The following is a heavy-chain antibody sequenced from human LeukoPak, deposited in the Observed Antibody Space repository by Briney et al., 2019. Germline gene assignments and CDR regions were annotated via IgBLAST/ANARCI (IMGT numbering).Heavy chain of an antibody. Sequence: GGSLKLSCATSGFSFSNYGIHWVRQAPGKGLEWVAFIVYTGNNKYYADSVKGRFTISRDNSKNTLDLQMSSLRAEDTAVYYCAKGSASSRPYYFDYWGQGALVTVSS. CDR2: IVYTGNNK. V-gene: IGHV3-30*02. CDR1: GFSFSNYG. J-gene: IGHJ4*02. CDR3: AKGSASSRPYYFDY. D-gene: IGHD2-15*01.